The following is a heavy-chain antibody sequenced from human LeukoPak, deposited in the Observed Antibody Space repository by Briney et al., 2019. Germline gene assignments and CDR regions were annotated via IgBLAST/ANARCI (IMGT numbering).Heavy chain of an antibody. CDR3: ARRYSYGAVGI. CDR1: GGSFSGYY. V-gene: IGHV4-34*01. J-gene: IGHJ3*02. CDR2: INHSGST. D-gene: IGHD5-18*01. Sequence: PSETLSLTCAVYGGSFSGYYWSWIRQPPGKGLEWIGEINHSGSTNYNPSLKSRVTISVDTSKNQFSLKLSSVTAADTAVYYCARRYSYGAVGIWGQGTMVTVSS.